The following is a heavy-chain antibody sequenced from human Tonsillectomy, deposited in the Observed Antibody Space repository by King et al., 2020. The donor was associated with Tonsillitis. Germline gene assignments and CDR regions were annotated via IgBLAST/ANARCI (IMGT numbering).Heavy chain of an antibody. V-gene: IGHV1-69*01. Sequence: VQLVQSGTEVKKPGSSVKVSCKASGGTFRNSAISWLRQAPGQGLEWMGGIIPVFGTTDYTQKFQGRVTITADESTSTAYMELTSLTSEDTAVYYCARENDDQGGSFDIXGQGTNVTVSS. CDR2: IIPVFGTT. CDR1: GGTFRNSA. D-gene: IGHD2-15*01. J-gene: IGHJ3*02. CDR3: ARENDDQGGSFDI.